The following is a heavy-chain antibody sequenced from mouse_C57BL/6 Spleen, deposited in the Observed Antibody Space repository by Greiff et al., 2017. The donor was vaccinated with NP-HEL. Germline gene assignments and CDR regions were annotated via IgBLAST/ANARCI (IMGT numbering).Heavy chain of an antibody. J-gene: IGHJ3*01. Sequence: EVQLQQSGPELVKPGASVKISCKASGYSFTDYNMNWVKQSHGKSLEWIGVINPNYGTTSYNQKFKGKATLTVDQSSSTAYMQLNSLTSEDSAVYYCARSDYGSRKAWFAYWGQGTLVTVSA. D-gene: IGHD1-1*01. V-gene: IGHV1-39*01. CDR3: ARSDYGSRKAWFAY. CDR1: GYSFTDYN. CDR2: INPNYGTT.